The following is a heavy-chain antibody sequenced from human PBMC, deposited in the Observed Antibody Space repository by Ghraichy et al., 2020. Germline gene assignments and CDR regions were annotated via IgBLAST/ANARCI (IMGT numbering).Heavy chain of an antibody. CDR3: ARATYDVGGGFDP. J-gene: IGHJ5*02. Sequence: SQTLSLTCTVSGGSIGSYYWSWIRQPAGKGLEWIGRIYTSGSTNYTPSLKSRVTMSVDTSKNQFSLTLSSVTAADTAVYYCARATYDVGGGFDPWGQGTLVTVSS. D-gene: IGHD3-10*02. CDR1: GGSIGSYY. V-gene: IGHV4-4*07. CDR2: IYTSGST.